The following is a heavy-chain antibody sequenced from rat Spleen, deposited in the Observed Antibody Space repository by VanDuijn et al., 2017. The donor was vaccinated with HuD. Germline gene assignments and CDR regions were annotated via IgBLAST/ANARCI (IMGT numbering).Heavy chain of an antibody. V-gene: IGHV5S13*01. J-gene: IGHJ2*01. CDR2: ISTGGGNT. CDR1: GFTYSNYV. CDR3: AKKGDYSSYFDY. Sequence: EVQLVESGGGLVQPGRSLKLSCAASGFTYSNYVMVWVRQAPTKGLEWVASISTGGGNTYYRDSVKGRFTISRDNAKNTLYRQMDSLRSEDTATYYCAKKGDYSSYFDYWGQGVMVTVSS. D-gene: IGHD1-2*01.